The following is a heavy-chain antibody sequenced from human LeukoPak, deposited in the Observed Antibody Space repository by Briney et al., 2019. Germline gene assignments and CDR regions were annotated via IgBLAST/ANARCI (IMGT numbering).Heavy chain of an antibody. J-gene: IGHJ4*02. V-gene: IGHV3-7*03. CDR2: IKQDGSEK. Sequence: GGSLRLSCADSGFIFSSYWMNWVRQAPGKGLEWVANIKQDGSEKYYVDAVKGRFTISRDNSKNTLYLQMNSLRAEDTAVYYCAKDWYYYDSSGYYYFDYWGQGTLVTVSS. CDR3: AKDWYYYDSSGYYYFDY. D-gene: IGHD3-22*01. CDR1: GFIFSSYW.